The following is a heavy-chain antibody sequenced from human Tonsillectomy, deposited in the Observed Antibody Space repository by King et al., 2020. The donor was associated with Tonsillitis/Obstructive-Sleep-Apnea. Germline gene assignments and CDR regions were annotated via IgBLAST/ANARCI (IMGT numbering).Heavy chain of an antibody. CDR1: GFTFSDYA. V-gene: IGHV3-23*04. CDR2: IDSSGGTT. CDR3: AKGDGPLYYYYLDV. Sequence: VQLVESGGGLVQPGGSLRLSCAASGFTFSDYAMNWVRQVPGKGLEWVSAIDSSGGTTYHADSVYGRFTISKDNSKNTVYLHLNSLRAEDAAIYYCAKGDGPLYYYYLDVWGKGTTVTVSS. J-gene: IGHJ6*03.